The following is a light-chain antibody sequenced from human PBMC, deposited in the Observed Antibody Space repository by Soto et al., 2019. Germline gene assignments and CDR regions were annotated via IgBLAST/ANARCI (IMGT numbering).Light chain of an antibody. CDR3: GTWDSSLSAWV. V-gene: IGLV1-51*01. Sequence: QLVLTQPPSVSAAPGQRVTISCSGSSSNIGSNAVSWYQHLPGTAPKYVIYDNDKRPSGIPDRFSGSRSGTSATLGITGLQTGDEADYYCGTWDSSLSAWVFGGGTKLTVL. CDR1: SSNIGSNA. J-gene: IGLJ3*02. CDR2: DND.